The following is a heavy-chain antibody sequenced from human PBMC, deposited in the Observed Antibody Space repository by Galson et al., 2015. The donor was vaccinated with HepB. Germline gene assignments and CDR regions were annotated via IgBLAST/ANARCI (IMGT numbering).Heavy chain of an antibody. V-gene: IGHV1-3*04. J-gene: IGHJ4*02. D-gene: IGHD6-13*01. CDR2: INTGNGNT. Sequence: SVKVSCKASGYTFTSYSMHWVRQAPGQRLEWMGWINTGNGNTKYSQKFQGRVTITRDTSASTAYMELSSLRSEDTAVYYCARVGTRQQLGLGDYWGQGTLVTVSS. CDR3: ARVGTRQQLGLGDY. CDR1: GYTFTSYS.